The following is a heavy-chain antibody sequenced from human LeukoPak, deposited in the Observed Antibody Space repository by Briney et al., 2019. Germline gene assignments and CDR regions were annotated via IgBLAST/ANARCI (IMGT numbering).Heavy chain of an antibody. J-gene: IGHJ4*02. V-gene: IGHV3-30-3*02. D-gene: IGHD6-13*01. CDR2: ISYDGSNK. CDR1: GFTFSSYA. Sequence: GGSLRLSCAASGFTFSSYAMHWVRQAPGKGLEWVAVISYDGSNKYYADSVKGRFTISRDNSKNTLYLQMSSLSAEDTAVYYCAKCLGSGWYASSDWGQGTLVTVSS. CDR3: AKCLGSGWYASSD.